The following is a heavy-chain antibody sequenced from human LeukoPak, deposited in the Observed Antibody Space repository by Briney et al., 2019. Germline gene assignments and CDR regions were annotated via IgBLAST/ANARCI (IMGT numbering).Heavy chain of an antibody. J-gene: IGHJ4*02. D-gene: IGHD5-12*01. CDR2: INHSGST. CDR1: GGSFSGYY. CDR3: ASYRYSGYEGRRKRGGFDY. V-gene: IGHV4-34*01. Sequence: PSETLSLTCAVYGGSFSGYYWSWIRQPPGKGLEWIGEINHSGSTNYNPSLKSRVTISVGTSKSQFSLKLSSVTAADTAVYYCASYRYSGYEGRRKRGGFDYWGQGTLVTVSS.